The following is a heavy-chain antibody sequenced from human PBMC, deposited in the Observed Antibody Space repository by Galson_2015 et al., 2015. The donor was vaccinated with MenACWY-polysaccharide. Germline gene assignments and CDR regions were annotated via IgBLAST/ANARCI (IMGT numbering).Heavy chain of an antibody. Sequence: SLRLSCAASGFTFSCYAMHWVRQAPGKGLEWVAVISYDGSNKYYADSVKGRFTISRDNSKNTLYLQMNSLRAEDTAVYYCARDRGSSRYYYYGMDVWGQGTTVTVSS. J-gene: IGHJ6*02. CDR3: ARDRGSSRYYYYGMDV. D-gene: IGHD6-6*01. V-gene: IGHV3-30-3*01. CDR1: GFTFSCYA. CDR2: ISYDGSNK.